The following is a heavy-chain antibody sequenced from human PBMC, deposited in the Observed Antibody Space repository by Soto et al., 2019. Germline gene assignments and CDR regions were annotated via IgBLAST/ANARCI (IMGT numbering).Heavy chain of an antibody. V-gene: IGHV4-34*01. J-gene: IGHJ5*02. D-gene: IGHD2-2*01. Sequence: QVQLQQWGAGLLKPSETLSLTCAVYGGSFSGYYWSWIRQPPGKGLEWIGEINHSGSTNYNPSLKSRVTISVDTSKNQFSLKLSSVTAADTAVYYCARGLVVVPAAMPAFLWWFDPWGQGTLVTVSS. CDR3: ARGLVVVPAAMPAFLWWFDP. CDR1: GGSFSGYY. CDR2: INHSGST.